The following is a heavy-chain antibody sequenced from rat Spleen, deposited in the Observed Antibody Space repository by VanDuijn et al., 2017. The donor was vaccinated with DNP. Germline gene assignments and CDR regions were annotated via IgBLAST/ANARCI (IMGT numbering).Heavy chain of an antibody. V-gene: IGHV5-27*01. D-gene: IGHD1-11*01. CDR2: ISPSGGST. Sequence: EVQLVESGGGLVQPGRSLKLSCAASEFTFSNYDMAWVRQAPTKGLEWVAYISPSGGSTYYRDSVKGRFTISRDNAKSTLYLQMDSLRSEDTATYYCTTDFERGYWGQGVMVTVSS. J-gene: IGHJ2*01. CDR1: EFTFSNYD. CDR3: TTDFERGY.